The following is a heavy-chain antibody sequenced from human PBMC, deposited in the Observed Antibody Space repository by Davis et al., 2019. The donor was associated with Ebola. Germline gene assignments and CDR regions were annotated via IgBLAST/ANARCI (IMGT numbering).Heavy chain of an antibody. D-gene: IGHD5-12*01. CDR3: AREAGYSGYFDY. CDR2: IYYSGST. Sequence: PSETLSLTCTVSGGSIVISDYYWAWIRQTPGKGLEWIGYIYYSGSTYYNPSLKSRVTISVDTSKNQFSLKLSSVTAADTAVYYCAREAGYSGYFDYWGQGTLVTVSS. V-gene: IGHV4-31*03. J-gene: IGHJ4*02. CDR1: GGSIVISDYY.